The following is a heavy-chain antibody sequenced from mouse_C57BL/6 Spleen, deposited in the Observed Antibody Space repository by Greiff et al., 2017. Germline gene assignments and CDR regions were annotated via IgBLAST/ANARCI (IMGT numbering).Heavy chain of an antibody. CDR2: IDPSDSYT. CDR1: GYTFTSYW. J-gene: IGHJ2*01. Sequence: QVQLKQSGAELVKPGASVKLSCKASGYTFTSYWMQWVKQRPGQGLEWIGEIDPSDSYTNYNQKFKGKATLTVDTSSSTAYMQLSSLTSEDSAVYYCARDNSLDYWGQGTTLTVSS. D-gene: IGHD4-1*02. V-gene: IGHV1-50*01. CDR3: ARDNSLDY.